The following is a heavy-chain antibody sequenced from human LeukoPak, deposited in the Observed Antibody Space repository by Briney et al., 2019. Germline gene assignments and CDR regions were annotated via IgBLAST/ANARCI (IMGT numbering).Heavy chain of an antibody. D-gene: IGHD3-10*01. Sequence: ASVKVSCKTSGYTFTSYDINWVRQATGQGLEWMGWMNPNSGNTGYVQKFQGRVSMTRSTSITTAYMELSSLRFEDTAVYYCARESGFYASGSRYWGQGTLVTVSS. CDR2: MNPNSGNT. CDR1: GYTFTSYD. J-gene: IGHJ4*02. CDR3: ARESGFYASGSRY. V-gene: IGHV1-8*01.